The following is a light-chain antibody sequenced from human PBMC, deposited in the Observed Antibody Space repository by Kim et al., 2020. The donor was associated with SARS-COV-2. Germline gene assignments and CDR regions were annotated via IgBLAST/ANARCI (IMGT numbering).Light chain of an antibody. CDR1: GTNTGSNF. Sequence: RVTIPISGSGTNTGSNFVYWYQQFPGPAPKLLIYRSNQRPAGVPDRFSGSKSGTSASLTISGLRSEDEGDYYCAAWDDSLGGPYVFGTGTKVTVL. CDR3: AAWDDSLGGPYV. V-gene: IGLV1-47*01. CDR2: RSN. J-gene: IGLJ1*01.